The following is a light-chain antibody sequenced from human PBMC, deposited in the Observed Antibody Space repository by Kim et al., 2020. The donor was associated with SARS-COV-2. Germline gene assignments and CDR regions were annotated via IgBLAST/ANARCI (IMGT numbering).Light chain of an antibody. Sequence: EIVMTQSPATLSVSPGERATLSCRASQSVSSNLAWYQHKPGQAPRLLIYGASTRATGIPARFSGGGSGTEFTLTISSLQFEDFAVYYCQQYNNWPRTFGQGTKVDIK. J-gene: IGKJ1*01. V-gene: IGKV3-15*01. CDR1: QSVSSN. CDR2: GAS. CDR3: QQYNNWPRT.